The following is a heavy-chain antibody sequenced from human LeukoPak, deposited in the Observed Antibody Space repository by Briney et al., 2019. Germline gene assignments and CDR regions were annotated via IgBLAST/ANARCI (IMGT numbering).Heavy chain of an antibody. V-gene: IGHV4-38-2*01. D-gene: IGHD4-17*01. CDR2: IFHSGNS. CDR1: SYSISSGSY. Sequence: SETLSLTCAVSSYSISSGSYWGWIRQSPGKGLEWVGSIFHSGNSYYNPSLKSRLTMSVNTSKNQFSLKLTSVTAADTALYYCARVTYVDDMLYQYFDYWGQGILVNVSS. J-gene: IGHJ4*02. CDR3: ARVTYVDDMLYQYFDY.